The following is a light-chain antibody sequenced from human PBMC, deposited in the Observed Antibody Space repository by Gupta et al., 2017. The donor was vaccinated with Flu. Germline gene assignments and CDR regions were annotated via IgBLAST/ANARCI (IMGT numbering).Light chain of an antibody. CDR1: QRISSK. CDR2: DAY. CDR3: QQYDTWPPWT. J-gene: IGKJ1*01. Sequence: EIVMTQSPATLSVSPGERATLSCRASQRISSKIAWYQQRPGQAPRLLIYDAYTRPAGIPVRFSGGASGAEFTLTIDSLQSEDFAVYYCQQYDTWPPWTLGQGTTVEIK. V-gene: IGKV3-15*01.